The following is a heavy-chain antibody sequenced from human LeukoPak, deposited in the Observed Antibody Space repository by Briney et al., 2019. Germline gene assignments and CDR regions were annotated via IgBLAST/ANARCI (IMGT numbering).Heavy chain of an antibody. CDR1: GRSISSGSNY. J-gene: IGHJ6*03. V-gene: IGHV4-61*10. CDR2: ISYSGST. Sequence: SETLSLTCTVSGRSISSGSNYWSWIRQPAGKGLEWIGSISYSGSTNYNPSLKSRVTISVDTSKNQFSLKALCVPAADTAVYYWARECYDILTGYPDENTIYYYYYMDVWSKGTTVTISS. CDR3: ARECYDILTGYPDENTIYYYYYMDV. D-gene: IGHD3-9*01.